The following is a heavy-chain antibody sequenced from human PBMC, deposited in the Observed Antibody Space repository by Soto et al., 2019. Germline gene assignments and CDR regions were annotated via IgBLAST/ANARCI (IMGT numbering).Heavy chain of an antibody. CDR1: GGSISSGGYY. Sequence: SFPCTVSGGSISSGGYYWTWIRQHSGKGLEWIGYIYYSGSTYYNPSLKSRVTISVDTSKNQFSLKLSSVTAADTAVYYCARDHSYDCWSGPQTYYYGMDVCGQRTRVTASS. CDR2: IYYSGST. CDR3: ARDHSYDCWSGPQTYYYGMDV. V-gene: IGHV4-31*03. D-gene: IGHD3-3*01. J-gene: IGHJ6*02.